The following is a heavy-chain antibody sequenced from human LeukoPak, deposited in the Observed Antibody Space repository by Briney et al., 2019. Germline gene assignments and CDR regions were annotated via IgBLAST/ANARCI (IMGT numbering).Heavy chain of an antibody. CDR3: AREMGGYPFDY. V-gene: IGHV3-48*04. CDR1: GFTFSSYW. CDR2: ISITGITT. D-gene: IGHD5-12*01. J-gene: IGHJ4*02. Sequence: GGSLRPSCAASGFTFSSYWMSWVRQAPGKGLEWVSYISITGITTYYADSVKGRFTISRDNAKNSLYLQMNSLRAEDTAVYYCAREMGGYPFDYWGQGTLVTVSS.